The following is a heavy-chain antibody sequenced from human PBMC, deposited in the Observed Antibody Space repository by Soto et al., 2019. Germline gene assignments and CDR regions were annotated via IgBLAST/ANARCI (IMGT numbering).Heavy chain of an antibody. V-gene: IGHV4-39*01. Sequence: KPSETLSLTCTVSGGSISSSSYYWGWIRQPPGKGLEWIGSIYYSGSTYYNPSLKSRVTISVDTSKNQFSLKLSSVTAADTAVYYCARRANGVFDYWGQGTLVTV. CDR2: IYYSGST. J-gene: IGHJ4*02. CDR3: ARRANGVFDY. D-gene: IGHD2-8*01. CDR1: GGSISSSSYY.